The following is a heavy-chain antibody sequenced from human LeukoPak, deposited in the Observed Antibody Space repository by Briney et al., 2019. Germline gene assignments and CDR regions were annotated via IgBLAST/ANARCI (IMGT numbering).Heavy chain of an antibody. Sequence: GGSLRLSCAASGFPFETNAMSWVRQAPGKGLEWVATIGNTETFYADSVTGRFTISRDNSKNTVNLQMNRLRVEDTAIYYCAKDWIQFNRVFDCFDSWGQGTLVTVSS. CDR2: IGNTET. V-gene: IGHV3-23*01. J-gene: IGHJ4*02. CDR1: GFPFETNA. CDR3: AKDWIQFNRVFDCFDS. D-gene: IGHD5-18*01.